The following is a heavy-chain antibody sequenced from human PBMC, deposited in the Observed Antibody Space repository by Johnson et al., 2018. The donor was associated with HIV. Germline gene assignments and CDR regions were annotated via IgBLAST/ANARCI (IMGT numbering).Heavy chain of an antibody. V-gene: IGHV3-9*01. D-gene: IGHD1-26*01. CDR1: GFTFDDYA. CDR2: ISWNSGSI. CDR3: AKVPVGAKGPVAFDI. Sequence: VQLVESGGGLVQPGRSLRLSCAASGFTFDDYAMHWVRQAPGKGLEWVSGISWNSGSIGYADSVKGRFTISRDNAKNSLYLQMNSLRAEDTALYYGAKVPVGAKGPVAFDIWGQGTMVTVSS. J-gene: IGHJ3*02.